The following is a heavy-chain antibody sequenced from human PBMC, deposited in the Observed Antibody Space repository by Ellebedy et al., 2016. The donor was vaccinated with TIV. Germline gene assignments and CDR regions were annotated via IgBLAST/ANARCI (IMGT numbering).Heavy chain of an antibody. CDR3: ARDLTGYARDH. CDR2: INADSRAI. J-gene: IGHJ4*02. CDR1: GFTFSSHA. V-gene: IGHV3-48*04. Sequence: GGSLRLXXAASGFTFSSHAMHWVRQAPGKGLAWVSYINADSRAIYYVDSVKGRFTISRDNGKSSLYLHMNSLRAEDTAVYYCARDLTGYARDHWGQGTLVTVSS. D-gene: IGHD3-9*01.